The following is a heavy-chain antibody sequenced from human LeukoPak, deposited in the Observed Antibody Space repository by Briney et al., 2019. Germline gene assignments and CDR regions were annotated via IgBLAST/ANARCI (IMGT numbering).Heavy chain of an antibody. Sequence: PGGSLRLSCAASGFTFDDYAMHWVRQAPGKGLEWVSGISWNSGSIGYADSVKGRFTISRDNAKNSLYLQMNSPRAEDTALYYCAKDQNSYGSGVNYWGQGTLVTVSS. CDR2: ISWNSGSI. V-gene: IGHV3-9*01. CDR3: AKDQNSYGSGVNY. J-gene: IGHJ4*02. D-gene: IGHD3-10*01. CDR1: GFTFDDYA.